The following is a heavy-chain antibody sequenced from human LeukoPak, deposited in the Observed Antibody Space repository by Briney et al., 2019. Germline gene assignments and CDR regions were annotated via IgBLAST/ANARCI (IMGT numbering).Heavy chain of an antibody. CDR1: GFTLDDYA. Sequence: GGSLRLSCAASGFTLDDYAMHWVRQAPGKGLEWFSGISWNSGSIGYADSVKGRFTISRDNAKNSLYLQMNSLRAEDTALYYCAKDRSINIAVAGPFDYWGQGTLVTVSS. J-gene: IGHJ4*02. CDR3: AKDRSINIAVAGPFDY. V-gene: IGHV3-9*01. D-gene: IGHD6-19*01. CDR2: ISWNSGSI.